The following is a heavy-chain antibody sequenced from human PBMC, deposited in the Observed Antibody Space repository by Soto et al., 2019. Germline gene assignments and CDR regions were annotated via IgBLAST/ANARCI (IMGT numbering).Heavy chain of an antibody. Sequence: QVQLVQSGAEVKKPGASVKVSCKTSGYTFTSYGISWVRQAPGQGLEWLGWISGYSGNTTYVQKIQGRVTMNTDTSTSTVYMEPRSLRSDDTAVYYCARKRGGGSYSNWFDPWGQGTLVTVSS. D-gene: IGHD1-26*01. CDR3: ARKRGGGSYSNWFDP. V-gene: IGHV1-18*04. J-gene: IGHJ5*02. CDR2: ISGYSGNT. CDR1: GYTFTSYG.